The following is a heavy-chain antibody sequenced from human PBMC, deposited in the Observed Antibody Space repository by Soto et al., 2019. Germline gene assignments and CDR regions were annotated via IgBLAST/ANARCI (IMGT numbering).Heavy chain of an antibody. V-gene: IGHV4-59*01. CDR2: IYYSGSA. Sequence: SETLSLTCTISGGSISSYYWSWIRQPPGKGLEWIGYIYYSGSANYNPSLKSRVTISVDTSKNQFSLKLSSVTAADTAVYYCARGRGGWFINQLLNAFDIWGQGTMVTVSS. CDR3: ARGRGGWFINQLLNAFDI. J-gene: IGHJ3*02. D-gene: IGHD2-2*01. CDR1: GGSISSYY.